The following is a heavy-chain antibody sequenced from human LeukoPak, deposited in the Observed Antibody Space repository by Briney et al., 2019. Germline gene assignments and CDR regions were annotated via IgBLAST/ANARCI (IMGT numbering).Heavy chain of an antibody. CDR2: INSDGSST. D-gene: IGHD3-10*01. J-gene: IGHJ4*02. CDR3: ARDRPYGSGSTEYDY. Sequence: PGRSLRLSCAASGFTFDDYAMHWVRQAPGKGLVWVSRINSDGSSTSYADSVKGRFTISRDNAKNTLYQQMNSLRAEDTAVYYCARDRPYGSGSTEYDYWGQGTLVTVSS. V-gene: IGHV3-74*01. CDR1: GFTFDDYA.